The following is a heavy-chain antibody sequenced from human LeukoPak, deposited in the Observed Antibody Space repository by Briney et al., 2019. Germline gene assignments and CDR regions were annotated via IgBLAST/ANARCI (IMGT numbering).Heavy chain of an antibody. Sequence: ASETLSLTCTVSGDSISSGDYYWSWVRQPAGKGLEWIGRISSSGSTNYNPSLKSRVTISVDTSKNQFSLKLSSVTAADTAVYFCARGPYSYDSSGAFDIWGQGTMVTVSS. J-gene: IGHJ3*02. CDR2: ISSSGST. D-gene: IGHD3-22*01. CDR3: ARGPYSYDSSGAFDI. CDR1: GDSISSGDYY. V-gene: IGHV4-61*02.